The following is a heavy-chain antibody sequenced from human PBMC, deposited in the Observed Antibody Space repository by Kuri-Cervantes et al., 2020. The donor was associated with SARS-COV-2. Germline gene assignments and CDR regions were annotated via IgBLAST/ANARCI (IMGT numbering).Heavy chain of an antibody. CDR2: ISYDGSNK. D-gene: IGHD4-17*01. Sequence: GESLKISCAASGFTFSSYAMHLVRQAPGRGLERVAVISYDGSNKYYADSVKGRFTISRDNSKNTLYLQMNSLRAEDTAVYYCARGNDYGEDFDYWGQGTLVTVSS. V-gene: IGHV3-30-3*01. J-gene: IGHJ4*02. CDR3: ARGNDYGEDFDY. CDR1: GFTFSSYA.